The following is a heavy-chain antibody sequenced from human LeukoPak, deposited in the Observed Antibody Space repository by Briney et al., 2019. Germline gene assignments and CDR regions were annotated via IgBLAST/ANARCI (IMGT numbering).Heavy chain of an antibody. Sequence: GASVKVSCKASGYTFTGYYMHWVRQAPGQGLEWMGWINPNSGGTNYAQKFQGRVTMTRDTSISTAYMELSRLRSEDTAVYYCASTHNWNYPRGDYYYYMDVWGKGTTVTVSS. V-gene: IGHV1-2*02. D-gene: IGHD1-7*01. CDR1: GYTFTGYY. J-gene: IGHJ6*03. CDR3: ASTHNWNYPRGDYYYYMDV. CDR2: INPNSGGT.